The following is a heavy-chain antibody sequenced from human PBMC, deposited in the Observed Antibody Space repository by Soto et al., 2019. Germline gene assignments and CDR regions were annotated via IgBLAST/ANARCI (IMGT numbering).Heavy chain of an antibody. CDR1: GNSITTSVYY. J-gene: IGHJ3*02. CDR3: ARQGSRAFDI. CDR2: IYYSGSA. V-gene: IGHV4-39*01. Sequence: SATLSLTCTVIGNSITTSVYYWGWIRQPPGRGLEWMANIYYSGSAYYNPSLKSRVSTSVDTSKNQFSLKLRSVTAADTAVYYCARQGSRAFDIWGQGTMVS. D-gene: IGHD2-15*01.